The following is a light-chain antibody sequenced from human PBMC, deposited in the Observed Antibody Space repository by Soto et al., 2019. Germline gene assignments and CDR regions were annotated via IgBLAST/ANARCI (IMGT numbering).Light chain of an antibody. CDR1: SSSIGAGYD. J-gene: IGLJ1*01. V-gene: IGLV1-40*01. Sequence: QSVLTQPPSVSGAPGQRVTISCTGSSSSIGAGYDVHWYQQRPGTAPKLLIFGNSNRPSGVPDRFSGSKSGTSASLTITGLQAEDEGDYYCQSYDSTLSDRDVFGSGTKVTVL. CDR2: GNS. CDR3: QSYDSTLSDRDV.